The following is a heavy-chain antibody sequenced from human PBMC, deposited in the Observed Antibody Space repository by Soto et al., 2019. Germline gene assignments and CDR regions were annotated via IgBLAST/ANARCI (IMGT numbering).Heavy chain of an antibody. V-gene: IGHV4-31*03. CDR1: GDSISSGGYY. CDR3: ARFNGPPYCFDF. CDR2: IYYSGST. Sequence: KPSETLSLTCSVSGDSISSGGYYWSWIRQHPGKGLECIGYIYYSGSTFYNPSLKGRISISVDPSKNQFSLNLRSVTAADTAMYYCARFNGPPYCFDFWGQGTLVTVSS. J-gene: IGHJ4*02.